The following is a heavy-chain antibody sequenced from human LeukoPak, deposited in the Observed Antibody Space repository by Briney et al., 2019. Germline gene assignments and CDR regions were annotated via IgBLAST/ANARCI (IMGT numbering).Heavy chain of an antibody. CDR3: ARRRDGYNPLDY. CDR1: GGTFSSYA. J-gene: IGHJ4*02. CDR2: IIPILGIA. Sequence: SVTVSCKASGGTFSSYAISWVRQAPGQGLEWMGRIIPILGIANYAQKFQGRVTITADKSTSTAYMELSSLRSEDTAVYYCARRRDGYNPLDYWGQGTLVTVSS. V-gene: IGHV1-69*04. D-gene: IGHD5-24*01.